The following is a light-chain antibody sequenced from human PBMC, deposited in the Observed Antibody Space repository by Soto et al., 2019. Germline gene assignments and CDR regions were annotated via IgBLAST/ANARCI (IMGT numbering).Light chain of an antibody. CDR2: VAS. CDR3: QQYDTSPHT. Sequence: EIVLTQSPGTLSLSAGERATLSCRASQSISNNFLAWYQQKRGQTPRLLIYVASSRATGIPDRFSGSGSGTDFTLTISRLEPEDFAVYFCQQYDTSPHTLGQGTKVDIK. CDR1: QSISNNF. J-gene: IGKJ2*01. V-gene: IGKV3-20*01.